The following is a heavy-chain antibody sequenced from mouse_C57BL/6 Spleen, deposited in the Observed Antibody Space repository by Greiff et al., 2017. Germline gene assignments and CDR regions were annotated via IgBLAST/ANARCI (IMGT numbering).Heavy chain of an antibody. Sequence: VQLQQSGAELVRPGASVTLSCKASGYTFTDYEMHWVKQTPVHVLEWIGAIDPETGGTAYNQKFKGKAILTADKSSSTAYMELRSLTSEDSAVYYCTRAGYYARDYWGQGSSGTVSS. V-gene: IGHV1-15*01. CDR2: IDPETGGT. J-gene: IGHJ4*01. CDR3: TRAGYYARDY. CDR1: GYTFTDYE.